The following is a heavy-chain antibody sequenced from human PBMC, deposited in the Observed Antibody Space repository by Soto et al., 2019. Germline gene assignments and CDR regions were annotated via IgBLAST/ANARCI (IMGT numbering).Heavy chain of an antibody. V-gene: IGHV5-51*01. CDR1: GYTYTNYC. CDR2: LYPGDSDT. Sequence: GESVKISGKASGYTYTNYCLGWVRQMPWKGLEWMGILYPGDSDTRYSPSFEGQVTISADKSITTAYLPWSRLRASDTAMYYCARLHSGTARPDYWGPGTQVTVSS. D-gene: IGHD6-19*01. CDR3: ARLHSGTARPDY. J-gene: IGHJ4*02.